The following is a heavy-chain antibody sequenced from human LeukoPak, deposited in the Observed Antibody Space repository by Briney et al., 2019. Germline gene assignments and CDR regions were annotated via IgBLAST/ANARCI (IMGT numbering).Heavy chain of an antibody. CDR1: GFTFSDNY. V-gene: IGHV3-11*01. CDR3: AREFWGRPDY. J-gene: IGHJ4*02. Sequence: PGGSLRLSCAASGFTFSDNYMSWIRQAPGQGLEWLSYITSRGDSADYADSVKGRFTISRDNAKKSLYLQMNILRAEDTAVYYCAREFWGRPDYWGQGTLVTVSS. CDR2: ITSRGDSA. D-gene: IGHD7-27*01.